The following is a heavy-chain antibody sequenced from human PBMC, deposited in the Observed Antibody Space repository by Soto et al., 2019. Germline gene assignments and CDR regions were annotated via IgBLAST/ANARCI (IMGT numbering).Heavy chain of an antibody. CDR2: IGTAGDT. J-gene: IGHJ6*03. Sequence: PWWSLRLSCAASGFTFSSSDMHLVRQATGKGLEWVSAIGTAGDTYYPGSVKGRFTISRENAKNSLYLQMNSLRAGDTAVYYCARGLTEVVAATKGGVYYYMDVWGKGTTVTVSS. CDR3: ARGLTEVVAATKGGVYYYMDV. V-gene: IGHV3-13*01. CDR1: GFTFSSSD. D-gene: IGHD2-15*01.